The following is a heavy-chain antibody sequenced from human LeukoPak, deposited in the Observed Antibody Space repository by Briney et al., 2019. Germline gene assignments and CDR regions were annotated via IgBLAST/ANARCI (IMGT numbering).Heavy chain of an antibody. D-gene: IGHD6-19*01. CDR1: GFTFSTYS. Sequence: GGSLRLSCEASGFTFSTYSMTWVRQAPGKGLEWVSSIRDSGGNTYYAESVKGRFTVSRDSSKNTLYLQMSSLKAEDTAVYYCAKDSRGWSRDYWGQGTLVTVSS. CDR3: AKDSRGWSRDY. V-gene: IGHV3-23*01. J-gene: IGHJ4*02. CDR2: IRDSGGNT.